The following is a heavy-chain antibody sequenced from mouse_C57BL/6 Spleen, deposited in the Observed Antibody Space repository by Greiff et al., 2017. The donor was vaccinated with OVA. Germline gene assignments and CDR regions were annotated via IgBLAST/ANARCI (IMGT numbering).Heavy chain of an antibody. CDR1: GFSLTSYG. J-gene: IGHJ3*01. CDR3: AKRGSNYPFAY. D-gene: IGHD2-5*01. CDR2: IWGGGST. Sequence: VMLVESGPGLVAPSQSLSITCTVSGFSLTSYGVDWVRQPPGKGLEWLGVIWGGGSTNYNSALMSRLSISKDNSKSQVFLKMNSRQTDDTAMYYCAKRGSNYPFAYWGQGTLVTVSA. V-gene: IGHV2-9*01.